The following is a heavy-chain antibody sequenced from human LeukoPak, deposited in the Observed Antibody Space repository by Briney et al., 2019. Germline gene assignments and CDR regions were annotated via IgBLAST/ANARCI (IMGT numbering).Heavy chain of an antibody. Sequence: SETLSLTCTVSGGSISSNYWSWIRQPAGKGLEWIGRIYTSGSTNYNPSLKSRVTMSVDTSKNQFSLKLSSVTAADTAVYYCARDGISSSWYFGWFDPWGQGTLVTVSS. V-gene: IGHV4-4*07. CDR3: ARDGISSSWYFGWFDP. CDR1: GGSISSNY. D-gene: IGHD6-13*01. CDR2: IYTSGST. J-gene: IGHJ5*02.